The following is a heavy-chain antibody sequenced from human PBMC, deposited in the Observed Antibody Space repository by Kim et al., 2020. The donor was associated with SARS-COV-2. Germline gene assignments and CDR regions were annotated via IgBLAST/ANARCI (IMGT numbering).Heavy chain of an antibody. V-gene: IGHV4-34*01. CDR1: GGSFSGYY. Sequence: SETLSLTCAVYGGSFSGYYWSWIRQPPGKGLEWIGEINHSGSTNYNPSLKSRVTISVDTSKNQFSLKLSSVTAADTAVYYCARLNYYGSGSYYPWWGQGTLVTVSS. J-gene: IGHJ4*02. CDR2: INHSGST. D-gene: IGHD3-10*01. CDR3: ARLNYYGSGSYYPW.